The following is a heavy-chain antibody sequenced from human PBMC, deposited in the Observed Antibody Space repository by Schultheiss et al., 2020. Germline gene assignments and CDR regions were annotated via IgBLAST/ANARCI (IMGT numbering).Heavy chain of an antibody. Sequence: SETLSLTCAVSGGPISSSSYYWSWIRQPPGKGLEWIGYIYYSGSTNYNPSLKSRVTMSLDTSKSQFLLNLNSVTAADTAVYYCARQRGDYVDNWFDPWGQGTLVTVSS. D-gene: IGHD4-17*01. CDR2: IYYSGST. CDR1: GGPISSSSYY. CDR3: ARQRGDYVDNWFDP. J-gene: IGHJ5*02. V-gene: IGHV4-61*05.